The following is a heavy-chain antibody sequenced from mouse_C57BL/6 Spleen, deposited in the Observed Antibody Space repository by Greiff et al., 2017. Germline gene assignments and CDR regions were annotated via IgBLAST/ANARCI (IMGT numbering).Heavy chain of an antibody. V-gene: IGHV1-15*01. CDR3: TRWEYYGSRYFDY. D-gene: IGHD1-1*01. CDR2: IDPETGGT. Sequence: VKLVESGAELVRPGASVTLSCKASGYTFTDYEMHWVKQTPVHGLEWIGAIDPETGGTAYNQKFKGKAILTADKSSSTAYMELRSLTSEDSAVYYCTRWEYYGSRYFDYWGQGTTLTVSS. CDR1: GYTFTDYE. J-gene: IGHJ2*01.